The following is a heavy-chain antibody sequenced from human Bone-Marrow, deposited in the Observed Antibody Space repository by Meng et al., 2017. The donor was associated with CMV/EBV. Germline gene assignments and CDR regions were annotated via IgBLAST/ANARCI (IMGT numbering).Heavy chain of an antibody. Sequence: SETLSLTCTVSGGSISSSSYYWGWIRQPPGKGLEWIGSIYYSGSTYYNPSLKSRVTISVDTSKNQFPLKLSSVTAADTAVYYCAREDGEYYDYVWGSYPYYYGMDVWGQGTTVTFAS. V-gene: IGHV4-39*06. CDR1: GGSISSSSYY. J-gene: IGHJ6*02. D-gene: IGHD3-16*02. CDR2: IYYSGST. CDR3: AREDGEYYDYVWGSYPYYYGMDV.